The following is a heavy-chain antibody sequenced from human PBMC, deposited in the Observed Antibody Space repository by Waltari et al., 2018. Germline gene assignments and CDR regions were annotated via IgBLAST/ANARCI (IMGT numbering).Heavy chain of an antibody. Sequence: QLQLQESGPGLVKPSETLSRTCTVAGGSISSSSYYWGWIRQPPAKGLVWFVSIYFSRRTYSNPALKCLVTISVDTAKYPISLKLSSVTAADTAVYYCSREVGTGYYYYCMDVWGKGTTVTISS. V-gene: IGHV4-39*07. CDR3: SREVGTGYYYYCMDV. CDR2: IYFSRRT. D-gene: IGHD1-26*01. J-gene: IGHJ6*03. CDR1: GGSISSSSYY.